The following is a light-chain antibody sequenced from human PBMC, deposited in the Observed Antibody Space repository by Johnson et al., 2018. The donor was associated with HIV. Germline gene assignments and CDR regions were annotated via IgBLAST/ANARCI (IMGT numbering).Light chain of an antibody. CDR1: SSTFGNSY. CDR2: ESN. V-gene: IGLV1-51*02. CDR3: GTWDSSLSAQYV. Sequence: QSVLTQPPSVSAAPGQRVTISCSGASSTFGNSYISWYQHLPGTAPKLLIYESNKRPSGIPDRFSGSESGTSATLGITGLQTGDEADYYCGTWDSSLSAQYVFGTGTKVTVL. J-gene: IGLJ1*01.